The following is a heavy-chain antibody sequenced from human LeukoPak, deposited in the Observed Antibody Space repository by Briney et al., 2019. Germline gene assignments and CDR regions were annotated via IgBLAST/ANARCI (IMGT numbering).Heavy chain of an antibody. D-gene: IGHD4-17*01. J-gene: IGHJ4*02. CDR1: GFSFSTYS. CDR2: ISSTSSTI. CDR3: AKGTTVTYYYFDY. Sequence: GGSLRLSCAASGFSFSTYSMNWVRQAPGKGLEWVSYISSTSSTIYYADSVKGRFTISRDNAKNTLYLQMNSLRAEDTAVYYCAKGTTVTYYYFDYWGQGTLVTVSS. V-gene: IGHV3-48*01.